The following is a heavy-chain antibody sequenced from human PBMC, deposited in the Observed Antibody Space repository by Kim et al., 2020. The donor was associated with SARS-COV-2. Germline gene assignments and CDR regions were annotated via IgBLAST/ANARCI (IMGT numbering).Heavy chain of an antibody. J-gene: IGHJ6*02. CDR1: GPNSFDHA. CDR2: IFWNSGDT. CDR3: VKDVWSGGADV. Sequence: GGSLRLSCVVAGPNSFDHAMHWVRQGPGKSLEWVAGIFWNSGDTGYADSVKGRFTVSRDNARNYVCLHMDSLRTEDTALYYCVKDVWSGGADVWGQGTTVTVSS. V-gene: IGHV3-9*02. D-gene: IGHD2-21*01.